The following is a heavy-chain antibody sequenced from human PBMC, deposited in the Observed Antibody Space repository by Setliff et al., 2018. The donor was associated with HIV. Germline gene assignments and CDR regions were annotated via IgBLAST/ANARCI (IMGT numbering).Heavy chain of an antibody. CDR2: IYHSGSA. CDR3: ARILVAAAGTGFDP. Sequence: PSETLSLTCNVSGFSFRNSFYNWGWIRQPPGKGLEWSGEIYHSGSANYNPSLKSRVIISIDKSKNKFSLKVSSVTAADTAVYYCARILVAAAGTGFDPWGQGILVTVSS. D-gene: IGHD6-13*01. J-gene: IGHJ5*02. CDR1: GFSFRNSFYN. V-gene: IGHV4-39*07.